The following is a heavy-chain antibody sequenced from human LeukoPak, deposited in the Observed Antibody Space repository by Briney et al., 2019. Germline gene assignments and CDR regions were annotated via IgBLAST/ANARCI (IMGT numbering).Heavy chain of an antibody. CDR3: ARGGYSYGAAFDY. CDR2: IKQDGSEK. CDR1: GFTFSSYG. Sequence: GGSLRLSCAASGFTFSSYGMHWVRQAPGKGLEWVANIKQDGSEKYYVDSVKGRFTISRDNAKNSLYLQMNSLRAEDTAVYYCARGGYSYGAAFDYWGQGTLVTVSS. J-gene: IGHJ4*02. D-gene: IGHD5-18*01. V-gene: IGHV3-7*01.